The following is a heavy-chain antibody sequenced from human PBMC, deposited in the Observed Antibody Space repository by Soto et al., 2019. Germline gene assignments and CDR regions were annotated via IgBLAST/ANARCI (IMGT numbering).Heavy chain of an antibody. J-gene: IGHJ6*02. CDR3: AKEQRGYSYGYGILGYYYYGMDV. V-gene: IGHV3-30*18. Sequence: LRLSCAASGFTFSSYGMHWVRQAPGKGLEWVAVISYDGSNKYYADSVKGRFTISRDNSKNTLYLQMNSLRAEDTAVYYCAKEQRGYSYGYGILGYYYYGMDVWGQGTTVTVSS. CDR1: GFTFSSYG. CDR2: ISYDGSNK. D-gene: IGHD5-18*01.